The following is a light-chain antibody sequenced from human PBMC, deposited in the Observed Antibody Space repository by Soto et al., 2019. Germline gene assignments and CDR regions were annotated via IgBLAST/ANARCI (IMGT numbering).Light chain of an antibody. CDR2: RND. CDR3: EKWYDSLRVYV. V-gene: IGLV1-47*01. Sequence: QSVLSQPPSASGTPGQRVTISCSTTNSRSGSNYVYWYQQLPGAAPKLLIYRNDQRPSGVPDRFSASKSGTSASLAISGLRSEDEADYFCEKWYDSLRVYVFGGGTKVTVL. J-gene: IGLJ1*01. CDR1: NSRSGSNY.